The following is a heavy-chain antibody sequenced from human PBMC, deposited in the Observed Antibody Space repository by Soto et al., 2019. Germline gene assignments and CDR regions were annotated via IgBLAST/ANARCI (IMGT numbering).Heavy chain of an antibody. V-gene: IGHV3-11*01. CDR2: ISSSGSTI. J-gene: IGHJ6*02. CDR3: ARRADIAAAGDYYYYGMDV. CDR1: GFTFSDYY. Sequence: GGSLRLSCAASGFTFSDYYMSWIRQAPGKGLEWVSYISSSGSTIYYADSVKGRFTISRDNAKNSLYLQMNSLRAEDTAVYYCARRADIAAAGDYYYYGMDVWGQGTTVTVSS. D-gene: IGHD6-13*01.